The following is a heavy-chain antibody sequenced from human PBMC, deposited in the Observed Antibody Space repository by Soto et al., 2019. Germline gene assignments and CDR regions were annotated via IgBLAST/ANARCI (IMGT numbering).Heavy chain of an antibody. CDR3: AKDKYFGENDRSHFDY. D-gene: IGHD3-10*01. V-gene: IGHV3-30*18. Sequence: GGSLRLSFAAPGFTFSSYGMPWVRQAPGKGLEWVAVILYDGSNKYYADSVKGRFTISRDNSKNTLYLQMNSLRAEDTAVYYCAKDKYFGENDRSHFDYWGQGTLVTVSS. CDR2: ILYDGSNK. J-gene: IGHJ4*02. CDR1: GFTFSSYG.